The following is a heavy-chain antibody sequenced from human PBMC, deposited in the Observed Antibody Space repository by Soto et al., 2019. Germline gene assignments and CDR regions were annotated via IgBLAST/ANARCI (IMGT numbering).Heavy chain of an antibody. Sequence: SETLSLTCAVYGGSFSGYYWSWIRQPPGKGLEWIGYIYYSGSTNYNPSLKSRVTISVDTSKNQFSLKLSSVTAADTAVYYCARHTLDFWSGYYTGYYFDYWGQGTLVTVSS. D-gene: IGHD3-3*01. J-gene: IGHJ4*02. V-gene: IGHV4-59*08. CDR2: IYYSGST. CDR1: GGSFSGYY. CDR3: ARHTLDFWSGYYTGYYFDY.